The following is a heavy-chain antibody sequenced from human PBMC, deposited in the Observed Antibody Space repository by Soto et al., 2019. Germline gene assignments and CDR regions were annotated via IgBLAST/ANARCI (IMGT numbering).Heavy chain of an antibody. CDR1: GFSFNTYN. V-gene: IGHV3-48*02. J-gene: IGHJ4*01. CDR2: ITSKGSTR. D-gene: IGHD2-15*01. Sequence: PGGSLRLSCAASGFSFNTYNMNWVRQAPGKGLEWLSYITSKGSTRKYADSVEGRFTVSRDNAKNSLYLQLNSLTDDDTAVYYCAKEKQPCTDTTCYSGPFDSWGQGTLVTVSS. CDR3: AKEKQPCTDTTCYSGPFDS.